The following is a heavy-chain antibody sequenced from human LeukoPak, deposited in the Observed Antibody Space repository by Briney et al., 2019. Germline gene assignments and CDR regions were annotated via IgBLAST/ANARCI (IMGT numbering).Heavy chain of an antibody. CDR1: GFSFSDYY. V-gene: IGHV3-11*03. CDR2: ISHSSGFT. D-gene: IGHD2-2*01. J-gene: IGHJ4*02. CDR3: EILFKAYSSTSVDY. Sequence: GSLRLSCAASGFSFSDYYMSWIRQPPGEGLEWVAYISHSSGFTNYADSVKGRFAISRDNAKNSLYLHMGSLGAADTAIYYREILFKAYSSTSVDYWGQGNLVTVSS.